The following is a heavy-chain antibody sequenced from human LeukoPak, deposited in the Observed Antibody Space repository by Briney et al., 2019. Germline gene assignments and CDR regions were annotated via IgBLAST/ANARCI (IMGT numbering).Heavy chain of an antibody. CDR2: IYVTGT. Sequence: SETLSLTCTVSGGSISSHYWSWIRQPPGKGLEWIGYIYVTGTRYNPYLQSRVTISVDRSRNQFFLKMTSVTAADTAVYYCARHIGGGIEDMDVWGRGTKVTVSS. D-gene: IGHD3-16*02. CDR3: ARHIGGGIEDMDV. J-gene: IGHJ6*03. CDR1: GGSISSHY. V-gene: IGHV4-59*08.